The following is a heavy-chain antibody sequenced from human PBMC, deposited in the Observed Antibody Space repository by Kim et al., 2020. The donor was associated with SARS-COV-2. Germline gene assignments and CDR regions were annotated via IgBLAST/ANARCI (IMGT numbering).Heavy chain of an antibody. D-gene: IGHD2-15*01. V-gene: IGHV3-73*01. CDR3: TRYCSGGSCPGDFDY. J-gene: IGHJ4*02. Sequence: ASLKGRFIMSRDDSKNTAYLQMNNLRTEDTAVYYCTRYCSGGSCPGDFDYWGQGALVTVSS.